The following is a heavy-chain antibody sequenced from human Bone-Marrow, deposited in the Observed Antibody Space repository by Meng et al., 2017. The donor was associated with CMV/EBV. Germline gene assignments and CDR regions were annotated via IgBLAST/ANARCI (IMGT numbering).Heavy chain of an antibody. CDR3: ARNLGVLEDTAKVSNYNYYCGMDV. D-gene: IGHD5-18*01. V-gene: IGHV3-7*01. Sequence: GESLKISCAASGFTFSSYWMSWVRQAPGKGLEWVANIKQDGSEKYYVDSVKGRFTISRDNAKNSLYLQMNSLRAEDTAVYYCARNLGVLEDTAKVSNYNYYCGMDVWGQGTTVTVSS. CDR2: IKQDGSEK. J-gene: IGHJ6*02. CDR1: GFTFSSYW.